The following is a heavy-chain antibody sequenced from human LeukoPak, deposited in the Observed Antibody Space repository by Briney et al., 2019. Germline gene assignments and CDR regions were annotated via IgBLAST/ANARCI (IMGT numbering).Heavy chain of an antibody. V-gene: IGHV3-48*03. CDR3: ARGGGRGDYNERYYFDY. D-gene: IGHD3-22*01. CDR1: GLTFSSYE. J-gene: IGHJ4*02. Sequence: GGSLRLSCAASGLTFSSYEMSWVRQAPGKGLERVSYISSSGSTIFYSDSVKGRFTISRGNAKNSLHLQMNSLRAEDTAVYYCARGGGRGDYNERYYFDYWGQGTLVTVSS. CDR2: ISSSGSTI.